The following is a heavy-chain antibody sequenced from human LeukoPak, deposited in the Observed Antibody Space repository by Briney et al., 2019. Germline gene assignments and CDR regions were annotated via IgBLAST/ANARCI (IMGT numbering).Heavy chain of an antibody. D-gene: IGHD3-16*01. V-gene: IGHV3-23*01. Sequence: GGSLILSCAASGFIFSDYAMTRVRQAPGKGLEWVSAITSGGVTTYYADSVKGRFTISRDNSKNTLYLQLNSLRAEDTALYFCARDSPSCRGLTCLLSEYWGQGTLVTVSS. CDR3: ARDSPSCRGLTCLLSEY. CDR1: GFIFSDYA. J-gene: IGHJ4*02. CDR2: ITSGGVTT.